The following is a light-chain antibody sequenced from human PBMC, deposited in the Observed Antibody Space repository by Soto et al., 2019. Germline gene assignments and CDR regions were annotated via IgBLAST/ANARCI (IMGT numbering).Light chain of an antibody. CDR3: QQYHNLPIT. CDR2: DAS. J-gene: IGKJ5*01. CDR1: QSISGW. V-gene: IGKV1-5*01. Sequence: GDRVTITCRASQSISGWLAWYQQKPGKAPKLLISDASSLETGVPSRFRGSGSGTDFTVTINSLQPEDIATYYCQQYHNLPITFGQGTRLEIK.